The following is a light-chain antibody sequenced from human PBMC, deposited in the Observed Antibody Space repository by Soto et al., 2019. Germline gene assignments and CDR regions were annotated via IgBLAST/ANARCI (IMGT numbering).Light chain of an antibody. J-gene: IGKJ1*01. V-gene: IGKV1-5*03. CDR3: QQYISYRA. Sequence: DIPMTQSPSTLSASVGDTVTITCRASQSIDTWLAWHQQKPGRAPKLLIPKASILESGVPSRFSGSGSGTDFTLTINGLQPDDFAIYYCQQYISYRAFGQGTKVDIK. CDR2: KAS. CDR1: QSIDTW.